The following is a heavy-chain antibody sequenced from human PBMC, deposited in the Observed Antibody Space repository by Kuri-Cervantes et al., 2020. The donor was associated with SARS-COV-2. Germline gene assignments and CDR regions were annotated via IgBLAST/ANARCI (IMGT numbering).Heavy chain of an antibody. D-gene: IGHD2-2*01. V-gene: IGHV3-23*01. CDR1: GFTFSSYA. J-gene: IGHJ6*03. CDR2: ISGSGGST. Sequence: GESLKISCAASGFTFSSYAMSWVRQAPGKGLEWVSAISGSGGSTYYADSVKGRFTISRDNSKNTLYLQMNSLRAEDTAVYYCAKPPHCSSTSCYGGYHKDVWGKGTTVTVSS. CDR3: AKPPHCSSTSCYGGYHKDV.